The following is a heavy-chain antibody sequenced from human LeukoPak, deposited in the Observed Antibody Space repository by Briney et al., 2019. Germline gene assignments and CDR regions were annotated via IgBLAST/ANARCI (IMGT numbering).Heavy chain of an antibody. Sequence: SETLSLTCSVSGGSISSSSYYWGWIRQTPGKGLEWIGSIYYSGGTYYNPSLKSRVTISVDTSKNQFSLKLSSVTAADTAMYYCAPLSKGSYYLRYWGQGTLVTVSS. CDR2: IYYSGGT. CDR3: APLSKGSYYLRY. D-gene: IGHD1-26*01. CDR1: GGSISSSSYY. J-gene: IGHJ4*02. V-gene: IGHV4-39*01.